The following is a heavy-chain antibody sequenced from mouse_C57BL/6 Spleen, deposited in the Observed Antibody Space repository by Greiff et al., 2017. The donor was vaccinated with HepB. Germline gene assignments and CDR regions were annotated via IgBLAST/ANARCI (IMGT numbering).Heavy chain of an antibody. Sequence: EVKLMESGGGLVKPGGSLKLSCAASGFTFSSYAMSWVRQTPEKRLEWVATISDGGSYTYYPDNVKGRFTISRDNAKNNLYLQMSHLKSEDTAMYYCAREGGATVEPTVYYFDYWGQGTTLTVSS. V-gene: IGHV5-4*01. CDR1: GFTFSSYA. D-gene: IGHD1-1*01. CDR3: AREGGATVEPTVYYFDY. J-gene: IGHJ2*01. CDR2: ISDGGSYT.